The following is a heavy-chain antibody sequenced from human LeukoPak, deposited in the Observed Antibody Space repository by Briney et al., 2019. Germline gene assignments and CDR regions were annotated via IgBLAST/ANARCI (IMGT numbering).Heavy chain of an antibody. D-gene: IGHD1-26*01. Sequence: GSLRLSCAASGSTFSSYRMHWVRQAPGKGLLWVSRINGDGSGINYADSVKGRFTVSRDNAKNTLYLQMNSLRDEDTAVYYCVTGLDSRGNSWGQGTLVTVSS. V-gene: IGHV3-74*01. CDR1: GSTFSSYR. J-gene: IGHJ4*02. CDR2: INGDGSGI. CDR3: VTGLDSRGNS.